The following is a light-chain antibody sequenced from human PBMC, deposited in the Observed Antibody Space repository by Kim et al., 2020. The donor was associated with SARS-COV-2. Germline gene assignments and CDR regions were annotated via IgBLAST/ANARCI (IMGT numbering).Light chain of an antibody. J-gene: IGKJ3*01. V-gene: IGKV1-39*01. CDR1: QNIHNY. CDR2: GAS. CDR3: QQAYTTLIT. Sequence: DIQMTQSPSSLSASVGDRVTITCRASQNIHNYLNWYQQKPGEAPKLLITGASILQSGVPSRFSGSVSGTDFTLTINSLQPEDFATYFCQQAYTTLITFGPGTKVDIK.